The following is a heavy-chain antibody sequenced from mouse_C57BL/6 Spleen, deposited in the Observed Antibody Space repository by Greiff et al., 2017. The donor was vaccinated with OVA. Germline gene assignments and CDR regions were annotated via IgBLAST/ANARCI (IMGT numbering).Heavy chain of an antibody. CDR3: VGIYYGYDGWFAY. CDR2: IRSKSNNYAT. V-gene: IGHV10-1*01. Sequence: EVKLMESGGGLVQPKGSLKLSCAASGFSFNTYAMNWVRQAPGKGLEWVARIRSKSNNYATYYADSVKDRFTISRDDSESMLYLQMNNLKTEDTAMYYCVGIYYGYDGWFAYWGQGTLVTVSA. CDR1: GFSFNTYA. D-gene: IGHD2-2*01. J-gene: IGHJ3*01.